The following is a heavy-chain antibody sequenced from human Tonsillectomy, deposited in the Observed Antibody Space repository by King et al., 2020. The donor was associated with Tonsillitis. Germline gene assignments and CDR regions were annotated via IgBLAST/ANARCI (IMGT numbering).Heavy chain of an antibody. J-gene: IGHJ3*02. V-gene: IGHV3-30*04. D-gene: IGHD3-22*01. Sequence: VQLVESGGGVVQPGRSLRLSCAASGFTFSSYAMHWVRQAPGKGLEWVAVISYDGSNKYYADSVKGRFTISRDNSKNTLYLQMNSLRAEDTAVYYCARDYYDSRDAFDIWGQGTMVTVSS. CDR2: ISYDGSNK. CDR1: GFTFSSYA. CDR3: ARDYYDSRDAFDI.